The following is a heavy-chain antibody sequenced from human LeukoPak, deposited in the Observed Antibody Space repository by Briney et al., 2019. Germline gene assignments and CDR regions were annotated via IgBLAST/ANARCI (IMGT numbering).Heavy chain of an antibody. V-gene: IGHV3-48*01. CDR3: ARAASGYDSHSDY. D-gene: IGHD5-12*01. J-gene: IGHJ4*02. CDR2: ISSSSSTI. CDR1: GFTFSIYS. Sequence: QSGGSLRLSCAASGFTFSIYSMNWVRQAPGKGLDWVSYISSSSSTIYYADSVKGRFTISRDSAKNSLYLQMNSLRAEDTAVYYCARAASGYDSHSDYWGQGTLVTVSS.